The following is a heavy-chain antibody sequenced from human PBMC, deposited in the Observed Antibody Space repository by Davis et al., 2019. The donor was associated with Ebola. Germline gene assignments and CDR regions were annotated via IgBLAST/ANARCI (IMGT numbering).Heavy chain of an antibody. J-gene: IGHJ2*01. D-gene: IGHD3-3*01. Sequence: PSETLSLTCTVSGGSVSSGSYYWSWIRQPPGKGLEWIGYIYYSGSTNYNPSLKGRVTISVDTSKNQFSLKLSSVTAADTAVYYCARVWSGYFGSYWYFDLWGRGTLVTVSS. CDR3: ARVWSGYFGSYWYFDL. CDR1: GGSVSSGSYY. CDR2: IYYSGST. V-gene: IGHV4-61*01.